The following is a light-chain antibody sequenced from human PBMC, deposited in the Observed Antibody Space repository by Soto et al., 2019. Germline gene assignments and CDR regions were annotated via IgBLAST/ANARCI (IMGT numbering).Light chain of an antibody. CDR2: DVS. V-gene: IGLV2-14*01. CDR1: SSDVGGYNY. J-gene: IGLJ2*01. Sequence: QSALTQPASVSGSPGQSITLSCTGASSDVGGYNYVSWYQQHPGKVPKLIIYDVSNRPSGVSNRFSGPKSGNTASLAISGLQAEDEADYYCISFTGISAVVLFGGGTKLTVL. CDR3: ISFTGISAVVL.